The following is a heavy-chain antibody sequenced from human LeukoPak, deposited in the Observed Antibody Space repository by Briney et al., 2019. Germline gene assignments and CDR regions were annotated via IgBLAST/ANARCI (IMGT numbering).Heavy chain of an antibody. CDR1: GYTFTSYA. Sequence: GASVKVSCKASGYTFTSYAMNWVRQAPGQGLEWMGWINTNTGNPTYAQGFTGRFVFSLDTSVSTAYLQISSLKAEDTAVYYCARDLLLVPYVSPGYWGQGTLVTVPS. V-gene: IGHV7-4-1*02. J-gene: IGHJ4*02. CDR3: ARDLLLVPYVSPGY. D-gene: IGHD2-15*01. CDR2: INTNTGNP.